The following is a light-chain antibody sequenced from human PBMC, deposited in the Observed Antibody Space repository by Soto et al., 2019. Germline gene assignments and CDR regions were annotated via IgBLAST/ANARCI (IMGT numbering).Light chain of an antibody. CDR3: CSYAGSSTLYV. CDR1: SSDVGSYNL. CDR2: EGS. J-gene: IGLJ1*01. V-gene: IGLV2-23*01. Sequence: QSALTQPASVSGSPGQSITISCTGTSSDVGSYNLVSWYQQHPGKAPKLMIYEGSKRPSGVSNRFSGSKSGNTASLTISGLQAEDEGDYYCCSYAGSSTLYVFGTGTNLTVL.